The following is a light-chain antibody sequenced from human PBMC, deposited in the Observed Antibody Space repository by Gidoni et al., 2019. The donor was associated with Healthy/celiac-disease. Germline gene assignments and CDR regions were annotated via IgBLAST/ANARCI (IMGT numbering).Light chain of an antibody. CDR2: AAS. CDR3: QQSYSTPPT. CDR1: QSISSY. V-gene: IGKV1-39*01. J-gene: IGKJ4*01. Sequence: DFRMTQSPSSLSASVGDRVTITCRASQSISSYLNWYQQKPGKAPKLLIYAASSLQSGVPSRFSGSGSGTDFTLTISSLQPEDFATYYCQQSYSTPPTFGGGTKVEIK.